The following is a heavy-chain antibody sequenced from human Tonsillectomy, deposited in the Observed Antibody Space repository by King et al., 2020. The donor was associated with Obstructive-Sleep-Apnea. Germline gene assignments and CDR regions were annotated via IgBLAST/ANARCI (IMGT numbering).Heavy chain of an antibody. V-gene: IGHV3-53*04. D-gene: IGHD3-22*01. CDR3: ARGSGNYYDTSGYYYPFDY. CDR2: IYSGGST. J-gene: IGHJ4*02. Sequence: DVQLVESGGGLVQAGGSLRLSCTASGFTVSSNYMSWVRQAPGKGLEWVSVIYSGGSTYYADSVKGRFTISRHNSQNTVYLQMNSLRTEDTSVDFCARGSGNYYDTSGYYYPFDYWGQGTLVTVSS. CDR1: GFTVSSNY.